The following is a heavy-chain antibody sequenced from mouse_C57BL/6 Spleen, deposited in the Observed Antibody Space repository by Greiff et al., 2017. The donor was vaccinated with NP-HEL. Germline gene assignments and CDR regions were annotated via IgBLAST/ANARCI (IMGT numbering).Heavy chain of an antibody. Sequence: VQLQQSGAELVKPGASVTISCKASGYAFSSCWMNWVKQRPGKGLEWIGQLYPGDGDTNYKGKFKGKATLTADKSSSTAYMQRSSLTSEDSAFYFCARAYINYGYFDYWGQGTTLTVSS. J-gene: IGHJ2*01. CDR2: LYPGDGDT. D-gene: IGHD2-5*01. CDR1: GYAFSSCW. V-gene: IGHV1-80*01. CDR3: ARAYINYGYFDY.